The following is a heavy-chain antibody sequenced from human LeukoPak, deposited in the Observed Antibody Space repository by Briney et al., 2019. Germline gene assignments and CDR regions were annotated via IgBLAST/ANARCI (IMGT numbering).Heavy chain of an antibody. CDR2: ISWNSGSI. D-gene: IGHD3-22*01. CDR3: AKGQTYYYDSSGLEI. V-gene: IGHV3-9*01. CDR1: GFNFDDYA. Sequence: GGSLRLSCAASGFNFDDYAMHWVRQAPGKGLEWVSGISWNSGSIGYADSVKGRFTISRDNAKNSLYLQMNSLRAEDTALYYCAKGQTYYYDSSGLEIWGQGTMVTVSS. J-gene: IGHJ3*02.